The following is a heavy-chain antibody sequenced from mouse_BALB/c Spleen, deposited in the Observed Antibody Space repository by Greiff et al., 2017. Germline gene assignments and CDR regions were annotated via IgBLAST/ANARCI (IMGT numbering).Heavy chain of an antibody. D-gene: IGHD2-12*01. J-gene: IGHJ4*01. CDR2: ISSGGSYT. CDR3: TKDYDVEEGAMDY. V-gene: IGHV5-6-4*01. Sequence: EVKLVESGGGLVKPGGSLKLSCAASGFTFSSYTMSWVRQTPEKRLEWVATISSGGSYTYYPDSVKGRFTISRDNAKNTLYLQMSSLKSEDTAMYYCTKDYDVEEGAMDYWGQGTSVTVSS. CDR1: GFTFSSYT.